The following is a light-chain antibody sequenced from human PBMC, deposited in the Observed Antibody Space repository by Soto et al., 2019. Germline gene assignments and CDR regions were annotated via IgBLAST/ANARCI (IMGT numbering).Light chain of an antibody. CDR3: QQYGNSPIT. CDR1: ERIYSAY. Sequence: EVALTQSPGTLSSSRGERATLSCRASERIYSAYLGWYQQKPGQALRLLIYGTSSRATGIPDRFSGSGSGTDFTLTISRLEPEDFAVYYCQQYGNSPITFGQGTRLEI. V-gene: IGKV3-20*01. J-gene: IGKJ5*01. CDR2: GTS.